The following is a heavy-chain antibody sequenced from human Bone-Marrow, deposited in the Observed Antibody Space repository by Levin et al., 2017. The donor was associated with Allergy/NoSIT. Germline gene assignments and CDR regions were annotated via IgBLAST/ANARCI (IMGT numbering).Heavy chain of an antibody. D-gene: IGHD2-21*02. Sequence: SETLSLTCAVYGGSFSGYYWSWIRQPPGKGLEWIGEINHSGSTNYNPSLKSRVTISVDTSKNQFSLKLSSVTAADTAVYYCARVHIVVVTATPYFDYWGQGTLVTVSS. CDR1: GGSFSGYY. J-gene: IGHJ4*02. V-gene: IGHV4-34*01. CDR2: INHSGST. CDR3: ARVHIVVVTATPYFDY.